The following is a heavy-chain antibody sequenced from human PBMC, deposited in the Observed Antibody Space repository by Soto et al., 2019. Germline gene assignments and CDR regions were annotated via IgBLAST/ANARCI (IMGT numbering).Heavy chain of an antibody. J-gene: IGHJ6*02. Sequence: GGSLRLSCAASGFTFSSYAMSWVRQAPGKGLEWVSAISGSGGSTYYADSVKGRFTISRDNSKNTLYLQMNSLRAEDTAVYYCAKIPYDFWSGYPSSGMDVWGQGTTVTVSS. V-gene: IGHV3-23*01. CDR2: ISGSGGST. CDR1: GFTFSSYA. D-gene: IGHD3-3*01. CDR3: AKIPYDFWSGYPSSGMDV.